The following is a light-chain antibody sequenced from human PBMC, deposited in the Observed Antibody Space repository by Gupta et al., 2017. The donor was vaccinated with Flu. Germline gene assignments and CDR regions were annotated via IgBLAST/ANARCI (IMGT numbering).Light chain of an antibody. CDR3: SSAATGNVLI. V-gene: IGLV2-14*01. Sequence: SALTPPASVSGSPSQSITISCTGTSNDVGGYKYVSWYQQHPGKVPTLLIQEDSNRPAGVATRFSGSKAGNTASLTISGRQEEDEADYYGSSAATGNVLIFGGGTKMTVL. CDR1: SNDVGGYKY. CDR2: EDS. J-gene: IGLJ2*01.